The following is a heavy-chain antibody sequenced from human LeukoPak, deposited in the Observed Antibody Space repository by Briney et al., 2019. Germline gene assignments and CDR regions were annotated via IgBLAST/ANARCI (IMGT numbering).Heavy chain of an antibody. Sequence: KPGGSLRLSCAASGFTFSDYYMSWIRQAPGKGLEWVSYISSSGSTIYYADSVKGRFTISRDNAKNSLYLQMNSLRAEDTAVYYCARERWYGSRSLWYWGQGTLVTVSS. D-gene: IGHD3-10*01. V-gene: IGHV3-11*04. CDR3: ARERWYGSRSLWY. J-gene: IGHJ4*02. CDR1: GFTFSDYY. CDR2: ISSSGSTI.